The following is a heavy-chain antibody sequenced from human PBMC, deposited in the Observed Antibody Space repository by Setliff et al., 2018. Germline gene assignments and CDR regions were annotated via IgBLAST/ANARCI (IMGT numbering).Heavy chain of an antibody. CDR3: ARDEGSSYFYGMDV. D-gene: IGHD6-13*01. CDR1: GGSFSGYY. CDR2: IYYSGRT. J-gene: IGHJ6*02. Sequence: SETLSLTCAVYGGSFSGYYWSWIRQPPGKGLEWIGNIYYSGRTYNSPSLKSRGTMSVDTSKSQFSLKLSSVTAADTAVYYCARDEGSSYFYGMDVWGQGTTVTVSS. V-gene: IGHV4-34*11.